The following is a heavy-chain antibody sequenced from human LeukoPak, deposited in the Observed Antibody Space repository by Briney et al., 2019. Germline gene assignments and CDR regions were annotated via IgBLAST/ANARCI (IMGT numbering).Heavy chain of an antibody. D-gene: IGHD6-13*01. Sequence: PETLSLTCAVSGGSISSSNWWSWVRQPPGKGLEWIGEIYHSGSTNYNPSLKSRVTISVDKSKNQFSLKLSSVTAADTAVYYCARDRAAAEDYYYYGMDVWGKGTTVTVSS. J-gene: IGHJ6*04. V-gene: IGHV4-4*03. CDR3: ARDRAAAEDYYYYGMDV. CDR1: GGSISSSNW. CDR2: IYHSGST.